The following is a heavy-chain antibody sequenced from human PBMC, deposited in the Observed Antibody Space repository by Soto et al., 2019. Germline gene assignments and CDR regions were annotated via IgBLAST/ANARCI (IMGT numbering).Heavy chain of an antibody. CDR2: ISTYNGKT. V-gene: IGHV1-18*01. J-gene: IGHJ3*02. CDR3: ARLLTEGATYREDAFDI. Sequence: ASVKVSCKSSGYTFTSHGFAWVRQAPGQGLEWMGWISTYNGKTDYAQKFQGRVTMTADTRTSTGYMGLSSLRSDDTAVYYCARLLTEGATYREDAFDIWGQGTKVTVSS. D-gene: IGHD1-26*01. CDR1: GYTFTSHG.